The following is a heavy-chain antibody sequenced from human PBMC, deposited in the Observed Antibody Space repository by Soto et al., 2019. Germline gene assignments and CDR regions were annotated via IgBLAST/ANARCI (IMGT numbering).Heavy chain of an antibody. V-gene: IGHV3-30*18. CDR1: GFTFSSYG. CDR2: ISYDGSNK. Sequence: QVQLVESGGGVVQPGRSLRLSCAASGFTFSSYGMHWVRQAPGKGLEWVAVISYDGSNKYYADSVKGRFTISRDNSKNTLYLQMNSLRAEDTAVYYCAKAVYGDYWFDYWGQGTLVTVSS. CDR3: AKAVYGDYWFDY. D-gene: IGHD4-17*01. J-gene: IGHJ4*02.